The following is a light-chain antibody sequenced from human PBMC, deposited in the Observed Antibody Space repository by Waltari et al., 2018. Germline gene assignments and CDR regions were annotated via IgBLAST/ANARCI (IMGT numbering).Light chain of an antibody. CDR3: TSDAGSNSNSFYV. V-gene: IGLV2-8*01. CDR2: DVT. J-gene: IGLJ1*01. Sequence: QSALTQPPSASGSPGQSVTISCTGASSDIGAVSWYQHHPGKAPKLMIYDVTKRPSGGPDRFPGSGSGNTASLTVSGLQPEDEADYYCTSDAGSNSNSFYVFGTGTKVTVL. CDR1: SSDIGA.